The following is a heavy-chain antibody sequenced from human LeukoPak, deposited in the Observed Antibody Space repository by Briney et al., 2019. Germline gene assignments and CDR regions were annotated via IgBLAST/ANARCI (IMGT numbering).Heavy chain of an antibody. V-gene: IGHV1-69*13. CDR2: IIPIFGTA. J-gene: IGHJ4*02. CDR1: GGTFSSYA. CDR3: ATPPPSRVPAASYEFDY. Sequence: SVKVSCKASGGTFSSYAISWVRQAPGQGLEWMGGIIPIFGTANYAQKFQGRVTITADESTSTAYMELSSLRSEDTAVYYCATPPPSRVPAASYEFDYWGQGTLVTVSS. D-gene: IGHD2-2*01.